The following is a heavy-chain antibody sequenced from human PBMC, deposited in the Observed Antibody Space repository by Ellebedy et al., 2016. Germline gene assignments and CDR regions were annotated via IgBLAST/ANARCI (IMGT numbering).Heavy chain of an antibody. Sequence: GGSLRLSXAASGFTFSSYGMHWVRQAPGKGLEWVAVISYDGSNKYYADSVKGRFTISRDNSKNTLYLQMNSLRAEDTAVYYCAKDLFDCSGGSCHFGFDYWGQGTLVTVSS. CDR2: ISYDGSNK. J-gene: IGHJ4*02. CDR3: AKDLFDCSGGSCHFGFDY. V-gene: IGHV3-30*18. CDR1: GFTFSSYG. D-gene: IGHD2-15*01.